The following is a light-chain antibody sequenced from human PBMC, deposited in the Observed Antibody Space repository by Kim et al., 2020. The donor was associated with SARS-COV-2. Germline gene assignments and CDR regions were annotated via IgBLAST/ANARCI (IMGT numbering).Light chain of an antibody. Sequence: EIVLTQSPGPLSLSPGESATLSCRASQSVRSSYLAWHQQRPGQTPRLFIYGASRRATGIPDRFSGSGSGTDFTLTISRLEPGDFAVYYCQQYGSAPDTFGQGTKLAI. CDR3: QQYGSAPDT. J-gene: IGKJ2*01. CDR2: GAS. CDR1: QSVRSSY. V-gene: IGKV3-20*01.